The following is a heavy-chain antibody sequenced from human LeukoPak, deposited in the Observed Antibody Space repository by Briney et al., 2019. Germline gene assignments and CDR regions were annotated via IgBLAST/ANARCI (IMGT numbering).Heavy chain of an antibody. Sequence: SETLSLTCTVSGGSISTYYWSWIRQPPGKGLEWIGYIYYSGNANCNPSLKSRVTISVDTPKNQFSLQLSSVTAADTAVYYCARVGSYAFDIWGQGTMVTASS. CDR2: IYYSGNA. CDR1: GGSISTYY. V-gene: IGHV4-59*01. CDR3: ARVGSYAFDI. J-gene: IGHJ3*02.